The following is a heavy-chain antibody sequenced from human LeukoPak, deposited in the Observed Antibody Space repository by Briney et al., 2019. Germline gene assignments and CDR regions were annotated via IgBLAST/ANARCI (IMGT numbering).Heavy chain of an antibody. Sequence: PGGSLRLSCAASGFTFISYWMHWVRQAPGKGLEWVSVIYSGGSTYYADSVKGRFTISRDNSKNTLYLQMNSLRAEDTAVYYCARDNYGDYSGAFDIWGQGTMVTVSS. D-gene: IGHD4-17*01. J-gene: IGHJ3*02. CDR1: GFTFISYW. CDR2: IYSGGST. CDR3: ARDNYGDYSGAFDI. V-gene: IGHV3-53*01.